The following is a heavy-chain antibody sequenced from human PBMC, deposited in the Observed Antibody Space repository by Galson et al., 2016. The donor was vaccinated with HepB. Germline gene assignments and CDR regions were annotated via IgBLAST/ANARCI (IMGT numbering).Heavy chain of an antibody. CDR3: ARSMYGDYPLEY. V-gene: IGHV1-18*01. CDR1: GYTFTSYG. CDR2: ISVYNDNT. D-gene: IGHD4-17*01. Sequence: SVKVSCKASGYTFTSYGINWVRQAPGQGLEWMGWISVYNDNTNYAQKLQGRVTMTTDTSTSTAYMELRSLRSDDTAVYYCARSMYGDYPLEYWGQGTLVTVSS. J-gene: IGHJ4*02.